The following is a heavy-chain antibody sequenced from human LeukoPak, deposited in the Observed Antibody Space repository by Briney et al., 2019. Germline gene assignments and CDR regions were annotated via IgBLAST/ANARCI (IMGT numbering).Heavy chain of an antibody. D-gene: IGHD3-22*01. CDR3: ARWYYYDSSGYYRYFDY. J-gene: IGHJ4*02. CDR1: GGSISSGGYY. CDR2: IYYSGST. V-gene: IGHV4-31*03. Sequence: SQTLSLTCTVSGGSISSGGYYWSWIRQHPGKGLVWIGYIYYSGSTYYNPSLKSRVTISLDTSKNQFSLKLSSVTAADTAVYYCARWYYYDSSGYYRYFDYWGQGTLVTVSS.